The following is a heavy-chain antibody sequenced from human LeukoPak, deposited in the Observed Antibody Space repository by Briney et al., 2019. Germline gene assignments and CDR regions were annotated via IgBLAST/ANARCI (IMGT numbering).Heavy chain of an antibody. J-gene: IGHJ6*04. V-gene: IGHV3-48*03. Sequence: GGSLRLSCAASRFTFSSYAMSWVRQAPGKGLEWVSYISSSGSTIYYADSVKGRFTISRDNAKNSLYLQMNSLRAEDTAVYYCAELGITMIGGVWGKGTTVPISS. CDR3: AELGITMIGGV. D-gene: IGHD3-10*02. CDR1: RFTFSSYA. CDR2: ISSSGSTI.